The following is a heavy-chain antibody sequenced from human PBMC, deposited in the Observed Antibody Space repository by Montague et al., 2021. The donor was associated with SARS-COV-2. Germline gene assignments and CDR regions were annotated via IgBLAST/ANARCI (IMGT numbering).Heavy chain of an antibody. Sequence: SETLSLTCTVSGGSFRTYYWSWIRQSAGKKLEWMGGLYTSGSTXXXPSXXXRVTMSLGTSKNLFSLNLSSMTAADTAVYYCARDGADYSFAYYHEMDVWGQGIAVTVSS. CDR1: GGSFRTYY. D-gene: IGHD5-12*01. CDR3: ARDGADYSFAYYHEMDV. V-gene: IGHV4-4*07. J-gene: IGHJ6*02. CDR2: LYTSGST.